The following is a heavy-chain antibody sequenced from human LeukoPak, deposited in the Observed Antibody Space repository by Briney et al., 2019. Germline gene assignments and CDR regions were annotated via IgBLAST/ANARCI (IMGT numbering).Heavy chain of an antibody. CDR3: ARGAGYGSGSRDY. CDR1: GYTFTSYD. Sequence: ASVKVSCKASGYTFTSYDINWVRQAAGQGLEWMGWMNPNSGNTGYPQQFQGRVTMTRNISMSTAYMELSSLKSDDTAVYYCARGAGYGSGSRDYWGQGTLVTVSS. CDR2: MNPNSGNT. D-gene: IGHD3-10*01. J-gene: IGHJ4*02. V-gene: IGHV1-8*01.